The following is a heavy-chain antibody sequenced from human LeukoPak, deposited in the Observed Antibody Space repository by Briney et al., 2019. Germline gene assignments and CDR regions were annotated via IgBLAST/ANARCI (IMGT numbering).Heavy chain of an antibody. CDR1: GFTFSSYA. V-gene: IGHV3-30-3*01. J-gene: IGHJ4*02. CDR3: AKDQLYSSSAFTRCELDY. Sequence: GGSLRLSCAASGFTFSSYAMHWVRQAPGKGLEWVAVISYDGSNKYYADSVKGRFTISRDNSKNTLYLQMNSLRAEDTAVYYCAKDQLYSSSAFTRCELDYWGQGTLVTVSS. CDR2: ISYDGSNK. D-gene: IGHD6-6*01.